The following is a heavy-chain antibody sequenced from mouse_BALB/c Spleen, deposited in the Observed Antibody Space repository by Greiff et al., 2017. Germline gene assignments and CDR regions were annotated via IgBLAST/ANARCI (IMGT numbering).Heavy chain of an antibody. CDR2: ISNGGGST. CDR3: ARHMGLRGYFDY. J-gene: IGHJ2*01. CDR1: GFTFSSYT. Sequence: EVKLMESGGGLVQPGGSLKLSCAASGFTFSSYTMSWVRQTPEKRLEWVAYISNGGGSTYYPDTVKGRFTISRDNAKNTLYLQMSSLKSEDTAMYYCARHMGLRGYFDYWGQGTTLTVSS. D-gene: IGHD2-2*01. V-gene: IGHV5-12-2*01.